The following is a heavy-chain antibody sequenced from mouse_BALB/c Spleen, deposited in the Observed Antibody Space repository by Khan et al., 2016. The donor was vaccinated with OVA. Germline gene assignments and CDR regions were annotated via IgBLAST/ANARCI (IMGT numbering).Heavy chain of an antibody. Sequence: EVELVESGPGLVKPSQSLSLTCTVTGYSITSDYAWNWIRQFPGNKLEWMGYINYSGSTNSNPALKSRISITRDTSKNQFFLQLNSVTTSDTASYYCARDGSRYNYAMDYWGQGTSVTVSS. CDR2: INYSGST. D-gene: IGHD2-3*01. V-gene: IGHV3-2*02. J-gene: IGHJ4*01. CDR3: ARDGSRYNYAMDY. CDR1: GYSITSDYA.